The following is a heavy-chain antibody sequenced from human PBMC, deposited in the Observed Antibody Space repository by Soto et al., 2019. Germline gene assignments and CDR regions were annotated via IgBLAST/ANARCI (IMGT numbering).Heavy chain of an antibody. CDR3: ARTVAAAGTSIHYGMDV. CDR2: INPNSGGT. D-gene: IGHD6-13*01. Sequence: GASVKVSCKASGYTFTGYYMHWVRQAPGQGFEWMGWINPNSGGTNYAQKLQGWVTMTRDTSISTAYMELSRLRSDDTAVYYCARTVAAAGTSIHYGMDVWGQGTTVTVSS. CDR1: GYTFTGYY. V-gene: IGHV1-2*04. J-gene: IGHJ6*02.